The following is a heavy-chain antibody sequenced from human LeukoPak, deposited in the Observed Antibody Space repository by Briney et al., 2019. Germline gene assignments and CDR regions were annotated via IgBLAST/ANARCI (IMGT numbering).Heavy chain of an antibody. CDR1: GGTFSSYT. D-gene: IGHD3-16*01. Sequence: GSSVKVSCKASGGTFSSYTISWVRQAPGQGLEWMGGIIPFFGTPDDAQKFRGRVTITADKSTTTAYLELSRLRSEDTAVYYCARGKGYAYYDGNTIIYRLEYFEDWGQGTLVTVSS. CDR2: IIPFFGTP. CDR3: ARGKGYAYYDGNTIIYRLEYFED. J-gene: IGHJ1*01. V-gene: IGHV1-69*06.